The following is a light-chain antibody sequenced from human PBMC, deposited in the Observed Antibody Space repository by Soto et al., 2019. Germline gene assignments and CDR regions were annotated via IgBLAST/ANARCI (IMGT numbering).Light chain of an antibody. CDR3: SSYTSSSTRV. CDR2: DVS. V-gene: IGLV2-14*01. CDR1: SSYVGDYNY. J-gene: IGLJ1*01. Sequence: QSALTQPASVSGSPGQSITISCTGTSSYVGDYNYVSWYQQHPGKAPKLMIFDVSNRPSGVSNRFSGSKSGNTASLTISWLQAEDEADYYCSSYTSSSTRVFGTGTKVTVL.